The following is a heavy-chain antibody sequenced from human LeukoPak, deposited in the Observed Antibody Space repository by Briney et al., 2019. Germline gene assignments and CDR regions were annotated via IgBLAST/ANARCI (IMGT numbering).Heavy chain of an antibody. Sequence: GGSLRPSCSASGFTVYNTYMSWVRQAPGKGLEWVSFIDAGGSTDYADSVKGRFTISRDNSNNTLYLQRNSLRAEDTAVYFCARVALYQSLPFDLWGQGSLVTVSS. CDR1: GFTVYNTY. V-gene: IGHV3-53*01. CDR3: ARVALYQSLPFDL. J-gene: IGHJ5*02. D-gene: IGHD2-2*02. CDR2: IDAGGST.